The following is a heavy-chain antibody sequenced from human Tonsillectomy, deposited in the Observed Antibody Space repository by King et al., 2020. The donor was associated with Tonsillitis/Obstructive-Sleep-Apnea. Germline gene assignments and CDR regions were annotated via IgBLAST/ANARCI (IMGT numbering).Heavy chain of an antibody. V-gene: IGHV4-39*01. J-gene: IGHJ4*02. CDR3: ARRHYYDSSNFDF. D-gene: IGHD3-22*01. Sequence: QLQELGPGLVKPSEALSLTCTVSGGSISNNNHYWGWIRQPPGKGLEWIGSIYYSGTTYYNPSLKSRLTIFVDTSNNQFSLKLSSVTAADTAVYYCARRHYYDSSNFDFWGQGALVTVSS. CDR1: GGSISNNNHY. CDR2: IYYSGTT.